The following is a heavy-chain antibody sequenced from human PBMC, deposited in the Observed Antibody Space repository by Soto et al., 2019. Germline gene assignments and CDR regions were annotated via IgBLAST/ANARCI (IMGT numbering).Heavy chain of an antibody. CDR1: GFSLHSSAMAVG. V-gene: IGHV2-5*02. Sequence: AAALVNPTQPLTLTCTFPGFSLHSSAMAVGVGWIRQPPGKALEWLALIYWDDDKRYSPSLRSRLTITKDTSKNQVVLTMTNMDPVYIGTYYCSHVLTYCGRGPCYHSVYYIDVWGIGTSVTGSS. J-gene: IGHJ6*03. CDR2: IYWDDDK. CDR3: SHVLTYCGRGPCYHSVYYIDV. D-gene: IGHD2-21*01.